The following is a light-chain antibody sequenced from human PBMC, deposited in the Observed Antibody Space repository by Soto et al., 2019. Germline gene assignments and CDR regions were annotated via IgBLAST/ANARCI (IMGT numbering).Light chain of an antibody. CDR1: RSDVGGYNY. V-gene: IGLV2-8*01. CDR3: CSFAGNNNYV. J-gene: IGLJ1*01. CDR2: EVN. Sequence: QSALTQPPSASESPGQSVTISCTGTRSDVGGYNYVSWYQQYPGKAPKLIIYEVNKRPSGVPDRFSGSKSGITASLTVSGLQAEDEADYYCCSFAGNNNYVVGTGTKLTVL.